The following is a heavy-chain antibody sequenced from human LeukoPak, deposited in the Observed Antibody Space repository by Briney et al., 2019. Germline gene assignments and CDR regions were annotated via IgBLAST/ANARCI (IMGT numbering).Heavy chain of an antibody. CDR2: FDPEDGET. V-gene: IGHV1-24*01. Sequence: ASVKVSCKVSGYTLTELSMHWVRQAPGKGLEWMGGFDPEDGETIYAQKFQGRATMTEDTSTDTAYMELSSLRSEDTAVYYCATARRVVRYNWFDPWGQGTLVTVSS. J-gene: IGHJ5*02. CDR3: ATARRVVRYNWFDP. D-gene: IGHD3-22*01. CDR1: GYTLTELS.